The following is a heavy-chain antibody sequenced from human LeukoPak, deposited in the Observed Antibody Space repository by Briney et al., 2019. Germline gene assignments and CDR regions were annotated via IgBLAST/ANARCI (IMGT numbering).Heavy chain of an antibody. CDR3: ARAGAVDSAVALHNDY. V-gene: IGHV3-72*01. Sequence: PGGSLRLSCAASGFTFSDHYMDWVRQAPGKGLEWVGRTRNKANSYTTEYAPPVKGRFTISRDDSKNSLYLQMNSLKTEDTAVYYCARAGAVDSAVALHNDYWGQGTLVTVSS. CDR2: TRNKANSYTT. J-gene: IGHJ4*02. CDR1: GFTFSDHY. D-gene: IGHD6-19*01.